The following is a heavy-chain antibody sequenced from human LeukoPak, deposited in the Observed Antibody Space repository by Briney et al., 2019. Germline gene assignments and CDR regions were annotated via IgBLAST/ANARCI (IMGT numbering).Heavy chain of an antibody. Sequence: GGSLRLSCVGFGLTFRNYGMNWVRQAPGTGLEWVAGMREDGGQEYYVDSVRGRFTISRDSAKDSLYLQMNSLRVEDTAVYYCVRALSSSSPYWGQGTLVTVSS. CDR2: MREDGGQE. D-gene: IGHD6-6*01. V-gene: IGHV3-7*03. J-gene: IGHJ4*02. CDR1: GLTFRNYG. CDR3: VRALSSSSPY.